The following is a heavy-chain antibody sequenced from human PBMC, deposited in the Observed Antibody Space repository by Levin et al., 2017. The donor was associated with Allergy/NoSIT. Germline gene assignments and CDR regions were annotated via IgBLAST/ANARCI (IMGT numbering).Heavy chain of an antibody. Sequence: GGSLRLSCAASGFTFSTYSMNWVRQAPGKGLEWLSSISSSSEYIYYADSLKGRFTISRDNAKNSLYLQMNSLRAEDTAVYYCARVYFGEYGMDVWGQGTTVTVSS. V-gene: IGHV3-21*01. CDR3: ARVYFGEYGMDV. CDR1: GFTFSTYS. J-gene: IGHJ6*02. CDR2: ISSSSEYI. D-gene: IGHD3-10*01.